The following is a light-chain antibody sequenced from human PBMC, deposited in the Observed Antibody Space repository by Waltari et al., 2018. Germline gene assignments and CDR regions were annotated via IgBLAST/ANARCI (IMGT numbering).Light chain of an antibody. CDR2: RDD. Sequence: QSVLTPPPSGSGARGQSVTISCTGSSSNIRAGYDVQCYQQIPGSAPKVLIYRDDNRPSGVPGRFSGSKSGTSASLSVTGLHVEDEADYFCQSFDRDLNAVLFGGGTKLTVL. CDR3: QSFDRDLNAVL. CDR1: SSNIRAGYD. J-gene: IGLJ2*01. V-gene: IGLV1-40*01.